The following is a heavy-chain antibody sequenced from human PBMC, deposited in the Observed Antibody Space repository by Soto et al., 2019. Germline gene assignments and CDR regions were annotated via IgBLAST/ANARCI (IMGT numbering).Heavy chain of an antibody. CDR2: ISDSSNTI. J-gene: IGHJ4*02. CDR3: TRELGY. V-gene: IGHV3-48*04. Sequence: EVQLVESGGGLVQPGGSLRLSCAASGFTFNSHTMNWVRQAPGKGLEWLSYISDSSNTIYYADSVKGRFTISRDNAKNSLYLQMNSLRAEDTAVYYRTRELGYWGQGTLVTVSA. CDR1: GFTFNSHT.